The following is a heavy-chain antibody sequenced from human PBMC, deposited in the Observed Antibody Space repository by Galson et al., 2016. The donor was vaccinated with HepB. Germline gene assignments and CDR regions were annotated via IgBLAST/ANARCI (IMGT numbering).Heavy chain of an antibody. CDR3: ARDKIVGATSLDY. D-gene: IGHD1-26*01. CDR2: IKQDGNVK. CDR1: GFTFNSYF. Sequence: SLRLSCAASGFTFNSYFMNWVRQAPGKGPEWVANIKQDGNVKYYVDSVKGRFTISRDNAKNSLYLQMNSLRAEDTAVYYCARDKIVGATSLDYWGQGTLVTVSS. V-gene: IGHV3-7*01. J-gene: IGHJ4*02.